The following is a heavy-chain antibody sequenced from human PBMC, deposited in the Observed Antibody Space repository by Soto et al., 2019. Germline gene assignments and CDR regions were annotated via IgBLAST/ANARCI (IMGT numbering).Heavy chain of an antibody. CDR3: ARWVGGSMSDNSGKYDS. CDR2: VSNDGIRK. D-gene: IGHD3-22*01. V-gene: IGHV3-30*03. CDR1: GFIFSGSG. Sequence: QVQLVESGGGVVQPGRSLRLTCAASGFIFSGSGMHWVRQAPGKGLEWVALVSNDGIRKYYADSVKGRFTISRDNAENTLYLQMNSLRAEDTAVYYCARWVGGSMSDNSGKYDSWGQGTLVTVSS. J-gene: IGHJ5*01.